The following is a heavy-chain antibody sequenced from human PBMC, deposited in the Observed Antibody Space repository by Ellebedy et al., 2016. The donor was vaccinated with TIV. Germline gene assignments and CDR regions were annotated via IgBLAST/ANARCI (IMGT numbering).Heavy chain of an antibody. CDR1: GGSIRGSGSY. Sequence: MPSETLSLTCGVSGGSIRGSGSYWGWIRQPPGKGLEWIGSLLHTGSPYYKPSLESRVTMSFDSSKNQFSLELRSVTAADTAVYYCARLEPAYYYAMDVWGQGTTVIVSS. CDR3: ARLEPAYYYAMDV. D-gene: IGHD1-26*01. CDR2: LLHTGSP. V-gene: IGHV4-39*01. J-gene: IGHJ6*02.